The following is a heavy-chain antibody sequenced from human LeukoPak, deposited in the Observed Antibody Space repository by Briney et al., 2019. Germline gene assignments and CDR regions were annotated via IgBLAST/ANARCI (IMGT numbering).Heavy chain of an antibody. V-gene: IGHV4-4*07. D-gene: IGHD3-10*01. CDR1: GGSTSRHY. CDR3: ARVSYNAGSFISGGWFDP. Sequence: PSETLSLTCDASGGSTSRHYWSWIRLPAGKGLEWIGRVHTSGSPDYSPSLKSRVTMSVDTSKNQVSLRLSSMTAADTAVYFCARVSYNAGSFISGGWFDPWGQGIRVTVSS. CDR2: VHTSGSP. J-gene: IGHJ5*02.